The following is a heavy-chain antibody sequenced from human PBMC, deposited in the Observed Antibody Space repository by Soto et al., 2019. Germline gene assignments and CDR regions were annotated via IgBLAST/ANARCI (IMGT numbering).Heavy chain of an antibody. CDR2: INPSGGST. V-gene: IGHV1-46*02. D-gene: IGHD7-27*01. J-gene: IGHJ4*02. Sequence: ASVKVSCKXSGYTFNSYYMHWVRQAPGQGLEWMGIINPSGGSTSYAQKFQGRVTMTRDTSTSTAYMELSSLRSEDTAVYYCARESLWGPFDYWGQGTLVTVSS. CDR3: ARESLWGPFDY. CDR1: GYTFNSYY.